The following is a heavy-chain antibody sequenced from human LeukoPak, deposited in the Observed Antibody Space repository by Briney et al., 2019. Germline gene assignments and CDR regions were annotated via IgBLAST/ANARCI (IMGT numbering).Heavy chain of an antibody. CDR1: GYSFTSYW. J-gene: IGHJ4*02. D-gene: IGHD3-3*01. CDR3: ARIATILMDFDY. Sequence: GESLKISCKGSGYSFTSYWIGWVRQMPGKGLEWMGIIYPGDSETKYSPSFQGQVTVSADKSISTAYLQWSSLKASDTAMFYCARIATILMDFDYWGQGTPVTVSS. V-gene: IGHV5-51*01. CDR2: IYPGDSET.